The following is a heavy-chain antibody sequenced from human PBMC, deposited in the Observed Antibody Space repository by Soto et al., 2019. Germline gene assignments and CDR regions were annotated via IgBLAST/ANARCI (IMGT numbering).Heavy chain of an antibody. V-gene: IGHV1-69*01. CDR2: IIPIFGTA. Sequence: QVQLVQSGAEVKKPGSSVKVSCKASGGTLSSYAISWVRQAPGQGLEWMGGIIPIFGTANYAQKFQGRVTITADESTSTAYMELSSLRSEDTAVYYCARVGYDSYGGTYNWFDPWGQGTLVTVSS. CDR3: ARVGYDSYGGTYNWFDP. CDR1: GGTLSSYA. J-gene: IGHJ5*02. D-gene: IGHD5-12*01.